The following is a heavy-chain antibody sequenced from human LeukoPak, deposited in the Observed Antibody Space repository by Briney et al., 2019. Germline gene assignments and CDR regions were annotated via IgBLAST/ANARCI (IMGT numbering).Heavy chain of an antibody. D-gene: IGHD3-22*01. CDR3: ARENRYYYDSSGYSVAFDI. J-gene: IGHJ3*02. CDR1: GGSISSYY. Sequence: SETLSLTCTVSGGSISSYYWSWIRQPPGKGLEWIGYIYYSGSTNYNPSLKSRVTISVDTSKNQFPLKLSSVTAADTAVYYCARENRYYYDSSGYSVAFDIWGQGTMVTVSS. CDR2: IYYSGST. V-gene: IGHV4-59*01.